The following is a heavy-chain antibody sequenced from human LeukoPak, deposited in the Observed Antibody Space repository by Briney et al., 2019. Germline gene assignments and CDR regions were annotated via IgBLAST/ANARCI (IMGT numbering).Heavy chain of an antibody. V-gene: IGHV4-34*01. CDR3: AVGITILGVAASFDS. CDR1: GASYYAYY. CDR2: IDHRGTA. J-gene: IGHJ4*02. D-gene: IGHD3-3*01. Sequence: SETLSLTCAVYGASYYAYYWSWIRQPPGKGLEWIGDIDHRGTATYNPSLKSRLTISADASKNQFSLKLNSVTDADTAVYYCAVGITILGVAASFDSWGQGNLVIVSS.